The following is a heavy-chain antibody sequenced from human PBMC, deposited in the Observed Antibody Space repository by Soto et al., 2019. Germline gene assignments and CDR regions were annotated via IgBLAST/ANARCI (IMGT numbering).Heavy chain of an antibody. V-gene: IGHV1-18*01. Sequence: GASVKVSCKASGYTFTSYGITWVRQAPGQGLEWMGWISGFNGNTNYAQKLQGRVSMTTDTSTSTAYMELRSLGSDDTAVYYCAREILPAAPRDFDYWGQGTLVTVSS. CDR1: GYTFTSYG. CDR3: AREILPAAPRDFDY. CDR2: ISGFNGNT. D-gene: IGHD2-2*01. J-gene: IGHJ4*02.